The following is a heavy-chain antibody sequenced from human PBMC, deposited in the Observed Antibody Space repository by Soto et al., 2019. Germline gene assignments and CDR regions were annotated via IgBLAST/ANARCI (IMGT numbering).Heavy chain of an antibody. J-gene: IGHJ5*02. CDR3: ASAGSGYDH. CDR2: INPNGDRT. CDR1: GFIFSRYA. Sequence: GGSLRLSCAASGFIFSRYAMHWGRQAPGKGLEYVSAINPNGDRTYYANSVKGRFTISRDNSKSTLYLQMGSLRAEDMAVYYCASAGSGYDHWGQGT. V-gene: IGHV3-64*01. D-gene: IGHD5-12*01.